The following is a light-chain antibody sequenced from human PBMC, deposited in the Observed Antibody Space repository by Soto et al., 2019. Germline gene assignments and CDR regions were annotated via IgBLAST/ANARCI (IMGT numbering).Light chain of an antibody. V-gene: IGLV2-11*01. J-gene: IGLJ1*01. Sequence: QSALTQPRSVSGSPGQSVTISCTGTSSDVGGYNYVSWYQQRPGKAPKLLIYDVNKRPSGVPDRFSGSKSGNTASLTISGLQAEDDADYYCCSYADTLYVFGTGTKVTV. CDR3: CSYADTLYV. CDR2: DVN. CDR1: SSDVGGYNY.